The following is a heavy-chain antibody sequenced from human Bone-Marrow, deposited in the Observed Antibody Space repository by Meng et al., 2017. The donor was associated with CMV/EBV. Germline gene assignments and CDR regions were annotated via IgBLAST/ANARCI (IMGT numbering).Heavy chain of an antibody. CDR2: IYYSGST. J-gene: IGHJ4*02. D-gene: IGHD5-24*01. V-gene: IGHV4-59*01. Sequence: GSLRLSCTVSGGSISSYYWSWIRQPPGKGLEWIGYIYYSGSTNYNPSLKSRVTISVDTSKNQFSLKLSSVTAADTAVYYCAGGDGYNYGYWGQGTRVTVSS. CDR3: AGGDGYNYGY. CDR1: GGSISSYY.